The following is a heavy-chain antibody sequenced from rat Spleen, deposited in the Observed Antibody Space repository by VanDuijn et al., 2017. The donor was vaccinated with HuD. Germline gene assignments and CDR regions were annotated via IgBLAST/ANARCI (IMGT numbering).Heavy chain of an antibody. V-gene: IGHV2-63*01. J-gene: IGHJ4*01. CDR2: MWYDGDT. Sequence: QVQLKESGPGLVQPSETLSLTCTVSGFSLTSYSVSWVRQPSGKGPEWMGRMWYDGDTAYNSALKSRLSISRDTTKNQVFLKMNSLQTDNTGTYYCSRGGTIAASYVMYAWGQGASVTVSS. D-gene: IGHD1-2*01. CDR3: SRGGTIAASYVMYA. CDR1: GFSLTSYS.